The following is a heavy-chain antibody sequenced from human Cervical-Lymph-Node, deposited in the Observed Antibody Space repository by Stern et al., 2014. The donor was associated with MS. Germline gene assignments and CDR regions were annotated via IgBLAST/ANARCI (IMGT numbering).Heavy chain of an antibody. CDR2: LIPILGIA. V-gene: IGHV1-69*02. CDR3: ASGSLGYCSSTSCYASYYYYGMDV. Sequence: QDQLVQSGAEVKKPGSSVKVSCKASGGTFSSYTISWVRQAPGQGLEWMGRLIPILGIANSAQKFQGRVTITADKSTSTAYMELSSLRSEDTAVYYCASGSLGYCSSTSCYASYYYYGMDVWGQGTTVTVSS. D-gene: IGHD2-2*01. CDR1: GGTFSSYT. J-gene: IGHJ6*02.